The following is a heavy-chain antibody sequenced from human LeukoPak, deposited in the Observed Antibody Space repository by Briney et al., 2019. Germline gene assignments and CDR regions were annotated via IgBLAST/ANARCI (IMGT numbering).Heavy chain of an antibody. J-gene: IGHJ4*02. CDR1: GFTFSSYS. Sequence: GGSLRLSCAASGFTFSSYSMNWVRQAMGKGLECVAKIKEDGSEKHYVDSVKGRFTISRDNTKNSLYLQMNSLRAEDTAVYYCARDYTGGWNDYWGQGTLVIVSS. D-gene: IGHD7-27*01. CDR2: IKEDGSEK. V-gene: IGHV3-7*01. CDR3: ARDYTGGWNDY.